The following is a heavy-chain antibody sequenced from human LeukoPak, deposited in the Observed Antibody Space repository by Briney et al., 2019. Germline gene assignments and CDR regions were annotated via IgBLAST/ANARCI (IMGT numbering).Heavy chain of an antibody. V-gene: IGHV4-34*01. CDR2: INHSGST. CDR1: GFTFSSYW. D-gene: IGHD3-22*01. J-gene: IGHJ3*02. Sequence: GSLRLSCAASGFTFSSYWMHWIRQPPGKGLEWIGEINHSGSTNYNPSLKSRVTISVDTSKNQFSLKLSSVTAADTAVYYCARGHSGYYDSSGYPSGAFDIWGQGTMVTVSS. CDR3: ARGHSGYYDSSGYPSGAFDI.